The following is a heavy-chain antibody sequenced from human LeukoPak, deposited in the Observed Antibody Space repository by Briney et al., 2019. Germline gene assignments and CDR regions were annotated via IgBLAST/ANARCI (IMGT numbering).Heavy chain of an antibody. V-gene: IGHV4-34*01. CDR2: INHSGST. Sequence: PSETLSLTCAVYGGSFSGYYWSWIRQPPGKGLEWIGEINHSGSTNYNPSRKSRVTISVDTSKNQFSLKLSSVTAADTAVYYCARGADIVVVPAAHRLYYFDYWGQGTLVTVSS. CDR1: GGSFSGYY. D-gene: IGHD2-2*01. J-gene: IGHJ4*02. CDR3: ARGADIVVVPAAHRLYYFDY.